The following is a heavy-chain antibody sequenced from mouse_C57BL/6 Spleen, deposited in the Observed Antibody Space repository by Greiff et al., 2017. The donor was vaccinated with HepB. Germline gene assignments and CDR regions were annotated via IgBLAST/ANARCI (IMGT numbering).Heavy chain of an antibody. V-gene: IGHV3-6*01. CDR3: AHYYGSSYPFDY. J-gene: IGHJ2*01. D-gene: IGHD1-1*01. CDR2: ISYDGSN. Sequence: EVKLMESGPGLVKPSQSLSLTCSVTGYSITSGYYWNWIRQFPGNKLEWMGYISYDGSNNYNPSLKNRISITRDTSKNQFFLKLNSVTTEDTATYYCAHYYGSSYPFDYWGQGTTLTVSS. CDR1: GYSITSGYY.